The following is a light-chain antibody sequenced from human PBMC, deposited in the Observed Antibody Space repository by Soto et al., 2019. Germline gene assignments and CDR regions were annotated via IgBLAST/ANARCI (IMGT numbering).Light chain of an antibody. CDR3: QHYFTWPLN. V-gene: IGKV3-15*01. J-gene: IGKJ4*01. CDR1: QGIGDT. CDR2: DTS. Sequence: EIVMTQSPATLSVSPGEGATLSCRASQGIGDTLAWYQQKPGQTPRLLIYDTSIRATGVPARFRGSRPVADFTLTNSGLQSEYFAVYYCQHYFTWPLNLGGGTKVE.